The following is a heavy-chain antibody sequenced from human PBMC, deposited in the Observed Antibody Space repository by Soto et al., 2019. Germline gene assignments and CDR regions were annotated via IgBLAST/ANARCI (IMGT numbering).Heavy chain of an antibody. V-gene: IGHV4-59*01. Sequence: PSETLSLTCTVSGGSISSYYWSWIRQPPGKGLEWIGYIYYSGSTNYNPSLKSRVTISVDTSKNQFSLKLSSVTAADTAVYYCARDFTEAAAGRYYYYYYMDVWGKGTTVTVSS. J-gene: IGHJ6*03. CDR2: IYYSGST. CDR1: GGSISSYY. CDR3: ARDFTEAAAGRYYYYYYMDV. D-gene: IGHD6-13*01.